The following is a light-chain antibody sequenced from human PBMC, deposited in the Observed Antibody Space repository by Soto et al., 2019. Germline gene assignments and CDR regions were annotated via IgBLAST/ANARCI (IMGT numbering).Light chain of an antibody. CDR2: DNN. J-gene: IGLJ3*02. CDR1: SSNIGGNS. CDR3: GTWDSSLSAAV. V-gene: IGLV1-51*01. Sequence: QSVMTQPPSVSAAPGQTVTISCSGSSSNIGGNSVSWYQQLPGTAPKLLIYDNNKRPSGVPDRFSGSKSGTSATLGITGLQTGDESDYYCGTWDSSLSAAVFGGGTKLTVL.